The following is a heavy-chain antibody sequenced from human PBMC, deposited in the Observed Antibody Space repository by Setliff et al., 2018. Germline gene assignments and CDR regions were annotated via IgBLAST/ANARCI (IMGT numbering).Heavy chain of an antibody. V-gene: IGHV1-18*01. CDR2: ISPYSGET. Sequence: GSVKVSCKTSGFNFITYGFSWVRQAPGQGLEWMGWISPYSGETNYAQKFQDRLSVTADTSSRTTYMELRSLTSDDTAVYFCTTSRAPRVVLAADFDFWGQGTLVTVSS. D-gene: IGHD3-16*01. J-gene: IGHJ4*02. CDR1: GFNFITYG. CDR3: TTSRAPRVVLAADFDF.